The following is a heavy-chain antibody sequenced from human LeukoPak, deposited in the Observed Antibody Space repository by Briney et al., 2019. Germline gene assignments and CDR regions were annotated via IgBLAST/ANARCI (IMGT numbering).Heavy chain of an antibody. J-gene: IGHJ4*02. Sequence: SVKVSCKASGGTFSSYAISWVRQAPGQGLEWMGGIIPIFGTANYAQKFQGRVTITTDESTSTAYMELSSLRSEDTAVYYCARAVGTTVTTALFDYWGQGNLVTVSS. D-gene: IGHD4-17*01. CDR2: IIPIFGTA. CDR3: ARAVGTTVTTALFDY. V-gene: IGHV1-69*05. CDR1: GGTFSSYA.